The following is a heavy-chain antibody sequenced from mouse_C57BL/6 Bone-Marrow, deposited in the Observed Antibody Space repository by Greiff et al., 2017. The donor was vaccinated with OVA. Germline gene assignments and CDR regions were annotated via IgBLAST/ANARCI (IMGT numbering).Heavy chain of an antibody. D-gene: IGHD2-5*01. CDR3: AREGYSNLYYYAMDY. J-gene: IGHJ4*01. Sequence: EVHLVESGGGLVKPGGSLKLSCAASGFTFSDYGMHWVRQAPEKGLEWVAYISSGSSTIYYADTVKGRFTISRDNAKNTLFLQMTSLRSEDTAMYYCAREGYSNLYYYAMDYWGQGTSVTVSS. V-gene: IGHV5-17*01. CDR1: GFTFSDYG. CDR2: ISSGSSTI.